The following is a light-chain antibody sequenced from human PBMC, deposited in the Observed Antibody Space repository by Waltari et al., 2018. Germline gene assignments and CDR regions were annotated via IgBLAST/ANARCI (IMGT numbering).Light chain of an antibody. CDR3: QQYYTSPYT. CDR1: QSILHSSNNYNY. CDR2: WAS. V-gene: IGKV4-1*01. J-gene: IGKJ2*01. Sequence: DIVMTQSPESLAGSLGERATISCTASQSILHSSNNYNYLACYQQKPEQPPTLLIYWASSRESGVPDRFSGSGSGTDFTLTVSSLQAEDVALYYCQQYYTSPYTFGQGTKLEIK.